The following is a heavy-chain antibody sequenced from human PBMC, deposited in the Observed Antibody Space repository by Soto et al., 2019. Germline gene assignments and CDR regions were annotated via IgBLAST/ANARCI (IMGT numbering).Heavy chain of an antibody. D-gene: IGHD5-18*01. J-gene: IGHJ6*02. CDR3: ARGLPGYYGADV. CDR2: IKGDASST. V-gene: IGHV3-74*01. CDR1: GFTFSSYW. Sequence: EVQLVESGGGLVQPGGSLRISCAASGFTFSSYWMHWVRQAPGKGLVWVSRIKGDASSTNYADLVKGRFIISRDSAENTLYLQMNSLRAEDMAVYYCARGLPGYYGADVWGQGTTVTVSS.